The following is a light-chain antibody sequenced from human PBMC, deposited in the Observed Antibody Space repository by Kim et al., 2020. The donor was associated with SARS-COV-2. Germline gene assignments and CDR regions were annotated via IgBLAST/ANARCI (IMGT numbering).Light chain of an antibody. J-gene: IGKJ4*01. CDR2: EVS. CDR3: KQCINLGCT. V-gene: IGKV2D-29*01. CDR1: QSLLHCDIKNY. Sequence: DIEMTQTPLSLSVTPGQPASIACKSSQSLLHCDIKNYLYWYLQKPGQPPKILIYEVSNRFSGVPDRFSGSGSGTDFTLKISRVQAEDVAAYYCKQCINLGCTFGGGTKVDIK.